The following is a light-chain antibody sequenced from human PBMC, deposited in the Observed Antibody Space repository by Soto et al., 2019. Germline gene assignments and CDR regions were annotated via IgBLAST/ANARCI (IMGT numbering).Light chain of an antibody. CDR3: QQYGSSLWT. Sequence: EIVLTQSPGTLSLSPGERATLSCRASQSISSSYLAWYQQKPGQAPRLLMYGASSRATGIPDRFSSSGSGTGFTLTINRLEPEDFAVYYCQQYGSSLWTFGQGTKVEIK. CDR2: GAS. CDR1: QSISSSY. V-gene: IGKV3-20*01. J-gene: IGKJ1*01.